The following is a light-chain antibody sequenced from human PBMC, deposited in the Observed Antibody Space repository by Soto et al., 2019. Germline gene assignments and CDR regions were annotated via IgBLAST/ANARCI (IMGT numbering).Light chain of an antibody. CDR2: DAS. CDR3: QQSYSTPT. V-gene: IGKV3-15*01. Sequence: ETMMTQSPYTLSVSLVEGSTLSFRASQSLRSSLAWYQQKPGQAPRLLIYDASTRATGIPARFSGSGSGTDFTLTISSLQPEDFATYYCQQSYSTPTFGQGTRLEIK. J-gene: IGKJ5*01. CDR1: QSLRSS.